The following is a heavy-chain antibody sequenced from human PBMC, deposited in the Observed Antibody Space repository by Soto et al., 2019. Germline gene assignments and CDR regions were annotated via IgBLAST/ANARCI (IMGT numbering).Heavy chain of an antibody. CDR3: ARDFFWGGWGEQNWLDP. CDR1: GYTFTSYG. J-gene: IGHJ5*02. CDR2: ISAYNGNT. V-gene: IGHV1-18*01. D-gene: IGHD3-16*01. Sequence: ASVKVSCKASGYTFTSYGISWVRQAPGQGLEWMGWISAYNGNTNYAQKFQGRVTMTTDTSTSTAYMELRSLRSDDTAVYYWARDFFWGGWGEQNWLDPWGQETLATFS.